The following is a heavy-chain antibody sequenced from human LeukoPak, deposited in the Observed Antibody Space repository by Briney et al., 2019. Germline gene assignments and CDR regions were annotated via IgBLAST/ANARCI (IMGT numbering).Heavy chain of an antibody. D-gene: IGHD6-19*01. V-gene: IGHV3-48*02. Sequence: GGSLRLSCEASGVTFSTYSMNWVRQAPGKGLEWVSFISRSSSAIYYADSVRGRFTISRDDAKNSLYLQMNSLRDGDTAVYYCATYSSGWYLVYWGQGTLVTVSP. CDR1: GVTFSTYS. CDR2: ISRSSSAI. CDR3: ATYSSGWYLVY. J-gene: IGHJ4*02.